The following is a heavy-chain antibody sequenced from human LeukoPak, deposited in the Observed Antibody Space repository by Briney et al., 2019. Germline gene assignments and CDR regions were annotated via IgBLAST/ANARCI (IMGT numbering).Heavy chain of an antibody. CDR1: GYTFTSYD. D-gene: IGHD6-6*01. CDR2: MNPNSGNT. CDR3: ARAAKYSSSSKGYYYYYMDV. V-gene: IGHV1-8*01. J-gene: IGHJ6*03. Sequence: ASVKVSCKASGYTFTSYDINWVRQATGQGLEWMGWMNPNSGNTSYAQKFQGRVTMTRNTSISTAYMELSSLRSEDTAVYYCARAAKYSSSSKGYYYYYMDVWGKGTTVTVSS.